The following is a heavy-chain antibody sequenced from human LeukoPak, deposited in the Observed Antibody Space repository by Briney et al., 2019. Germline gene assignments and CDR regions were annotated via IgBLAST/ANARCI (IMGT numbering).Heavy chain of an antibody. CDR1: GYTFTSYA. Sequence: SVKVSCKASGYTFTSYAMNWVRQAPGQGLEWMGGIIPIFGTANYAQKFQGRVTITADESTSTAYMELSSLRSEDTAVYYCARDSSSSAYYYYGIDVWGQGTTVTVSS. J-gene: IGHJ6*02. D-gene: IGHD6-6*01. CDR3: ARDSSSSAYYYYGIDV. V-gene: IGHV1-69*13. CDR2: IIPIFGTA.